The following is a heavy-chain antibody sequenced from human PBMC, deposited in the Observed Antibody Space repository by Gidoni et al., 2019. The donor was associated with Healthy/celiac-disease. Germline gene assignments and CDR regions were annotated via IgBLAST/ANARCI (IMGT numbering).Heavy chain of an antibody. Sequence: QVQLVQSGAEVKKPGSSVQVSCQASGGTFSSYAISWVRQAPGQGLEWMGGIIPIFGTANYAQKVQGRVTITADESTSTAYMELSSLRSEDTAVYYCARDHEIWSGSNDYYYYGMDVWGQGTTVTVSS. J-gene: IGHJ6*02. CDR2: IIPIFGTA. D-gene: IGHD3-3*01. V-gene: IGHV1-69*01. CDR1: GGTFSSYA. CDR3: ARDHEIWSGSNDYYYYGMDV.